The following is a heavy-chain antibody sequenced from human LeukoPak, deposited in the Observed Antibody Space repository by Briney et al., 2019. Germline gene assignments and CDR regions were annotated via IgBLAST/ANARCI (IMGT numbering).Heavy chain of an antibody. CDR2: ISGSGGST. V-gene: IGHV3-23*01. CDR1: GFTFNSYA. Sequence: GSLRLSCAASGFTFNSYAMSWVRQAPGKGLEWVSAISGSGGSTYYADSVKGRFTISRDNSKNTLYLQMNSLRAEDTAVYYCARDSLVRQLGNSYYFDYWGQGTLVTVSS. J-gene: IGHJ4*02. CDR3: ARDSLVRQLGNSYYFDY. D-gene: IGHD6-13*01.